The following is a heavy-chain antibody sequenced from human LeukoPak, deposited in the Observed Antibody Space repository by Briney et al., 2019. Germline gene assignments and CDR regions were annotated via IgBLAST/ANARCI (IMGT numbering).Heavy chain of an antibody. D-gene: IGHD6-13*01. Sequence: PGESLKISCKGSGYSFTSYWIGWVRQMPGKGLEWMGIIYPGDSDTRYSPSFQGQVTISADKSISTAYLQWSSLKASDTAMYYCGRLTQAAGLQYYYYYMDVWGKGTTVTVSS. CDR2: IYPGDSDT. J-gene: IGHJ6*03. V-gene: IGHV5-51*01. CDR3: GRLTQAAGLQYYYYYMDV. CDR1: GYSFTSYW.